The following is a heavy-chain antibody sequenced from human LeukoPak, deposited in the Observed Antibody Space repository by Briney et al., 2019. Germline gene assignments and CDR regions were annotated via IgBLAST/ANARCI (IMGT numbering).Heavy chain of an antibody. V-gene: IGHV1-24*01. J-gene: IGHJ5*02. CDR3: ATVGGPPPWFDP. CDR2: FDPEDGET. D-gene: IGHD1-26*01. Sequence: GASVKVSCKVSGYTLTELSMHWVRQAPGKGLELMGGFDPEDGETIYAQKFQGRVTMTEDTSTDTAYMELSSLRSEDTAVYYRATVGGPPPWFDPWGQGTLVTVSS. CDR1: GYTLTELS.